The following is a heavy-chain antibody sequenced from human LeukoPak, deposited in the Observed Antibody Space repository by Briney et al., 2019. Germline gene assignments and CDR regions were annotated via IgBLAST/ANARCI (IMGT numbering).Heavy chain of an antibody. J-gene: IGHJ4*02. CDR3: ARADDSNGYPHYFDY. V-gene: IGHV3-30-3*01. D-gene: IGHD3-22*01. CDR1: GFTFSSYA. Sequence: GGSLRLSCAASGFTFSSYAMHWVRQAPGKGLEWVAVISYDGSNKYYADSVKGRFTISRDNSKNTLYLQMNSLRAEDTAVYYCARADDSNGYPHYFDYWGQGTLVTVSS. CDR2: ISYDGSNK.